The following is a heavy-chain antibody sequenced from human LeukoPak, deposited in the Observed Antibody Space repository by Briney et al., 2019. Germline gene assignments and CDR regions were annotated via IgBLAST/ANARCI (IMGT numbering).Heavy chain of an antibody. CDR3: AIGPRGYYDLDY. CDR1: GLSFSSYW. D-gene: IGHD3-22*01. J-gene: IGHJ4*02. CDR2: TRNKANSYTT. V-gene: IGHV3-72*01. Sequence: PGGSLRLSCVGSGLSFSSYWMSWFRQAPGKGLEWVGRTRNKANSYTTEYAASVKGRFTISRDDSKNSLYLQMNSLKTEDTAVYYCAIGPRGYYDLDYWGQGTLVTVSS.